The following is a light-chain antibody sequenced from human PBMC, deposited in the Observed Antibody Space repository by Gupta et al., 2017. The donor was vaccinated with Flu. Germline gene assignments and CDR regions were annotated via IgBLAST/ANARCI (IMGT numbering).Light chain of an antibody. CDR3: NSYTSSSTLDV. V-gene: IGLV2-14*01. CDR1: SSDVGGYNY. J-gene: IGLJ1*01. CDR2: EVS. Sequence: QSALTQPASVSGSPGPSITISCTGTSSDVGGYNYVSWYQQHPGKAPKLMIYEVSNRPSGVSNRFSGSKSGNTASLTISGLQAEDEADYYCNSYTSSSTLDVFGTGTKVTVL.